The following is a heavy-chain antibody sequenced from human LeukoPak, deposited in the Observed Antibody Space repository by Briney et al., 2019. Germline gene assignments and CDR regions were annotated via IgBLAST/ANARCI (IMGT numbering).Heavy chain of an antibody. V-gene: IGHV3-23*01. J-gene: IGHJ4*02. CDR3: VKGGVATTRDFDY. CDR1: GFTFSSYA. D-gene: IGHD5-12*01. Sequence: GGSLRLSCAASGFTFSSYAMSWVRQAPGKGLEWVSVISGSGGSTYYADSVKGRFTISRDNSKNTLYLQMNSLRAEDTALYYCVKGGVATTRDFDYWGQGTLVTVSS. CDR2: ISGSGGST.